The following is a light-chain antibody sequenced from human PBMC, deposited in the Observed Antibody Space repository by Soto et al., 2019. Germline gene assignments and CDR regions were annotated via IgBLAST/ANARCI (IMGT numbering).Light chain of an antibody. CDR3: QHYRRNTWS. Sequence: DIPKTQSPSTLSAVVKDRAPITCRASQSVGTWVAWYQQKPGKAPKLLIYGASNLESGVPSRFSGSGSGTEFTLTITTLQPDDFATYFCQHYRRNTWSFGPGT. V-gene: IGKV1-5*01. CDR1: QSVGTW. J-gene: IGKJ1*01. CDR2: GAS.